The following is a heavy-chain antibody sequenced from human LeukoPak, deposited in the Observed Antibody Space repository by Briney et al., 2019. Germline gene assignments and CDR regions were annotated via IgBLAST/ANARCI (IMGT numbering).Heavy chain of an antibody. V-gene: IGHV3-11*06. CDR1: GFTFNDYY. D-gene: IGHD6-6*01. CDR2: INIGGTNT. J-gene: IGHJ4*02. Sequence: PGGSLRLSCAASGFTFNDYYMSWIRQAPGKGLEWLSYINIGGTNTHYADSVKGRFTISRDNAKNSLYLQMNSLRVEDTAVYYCARTMYSSSTDYWGQGTLVTVSS. CDR3: ARTMYSSSTDY.